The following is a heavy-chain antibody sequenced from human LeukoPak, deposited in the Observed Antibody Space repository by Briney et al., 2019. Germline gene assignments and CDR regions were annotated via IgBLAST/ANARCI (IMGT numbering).Heavy chain of an antibody. CDR2: ISGSGGST. J-gene: IGHJ4*02. D-gene: IGHD3-22*01. V-gene: IGHV3-23*01. CDR1: GFTFSSYA. CDR3: AKPLPPSYYYDSSGYFISFDY. Sequence: GGSLRLSCAASGFTFSSYAMSWVRQAPGKGLEWVSAISGSGGSTYYADSVKGRFTISRDNSKNTLYLQMNSLRAEDTAVYYCAKPLPPSYYYDSSGYFISFDYWGQGTPVTVSS.